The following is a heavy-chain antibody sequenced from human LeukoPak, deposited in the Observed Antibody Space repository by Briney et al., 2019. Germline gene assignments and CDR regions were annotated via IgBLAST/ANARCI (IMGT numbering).Heavy chain of an antibody. J-gene: IGHJ4*02. Sequence: PSETLSLTCAVYGGSFSGYYWSWIRQPPGKGLEWIGSIYYTGSTYYNPSLKSRVTISVDTSKNHFSLKLSSVTAADTAVYYCARHGSGSYTRRWGQGTLVTVSS. CDR2: IYYTGST. D-gene: IGHD1-26*01. CDR3: ARHGSGSYTRR. CDR1: GGSFSGYY. V-gene: IGHV4-34*01.